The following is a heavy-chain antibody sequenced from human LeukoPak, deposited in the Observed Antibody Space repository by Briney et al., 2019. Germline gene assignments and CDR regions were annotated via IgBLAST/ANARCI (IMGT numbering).Heavy chain of an antibody. CDR1: GGSISSYY. Sequence: SETLSLTCTVSGGSISSYYWSWIRQPPGKGLEWIGYIYYSGSTNYNPSLKSRVTISVDTSKNQFSLKLSSVTAADTAVYYCAREKRGYSYGYVDYWGQGTLVTVSS. J-gene: IGHJ4*02. CDR3: AREKRGYSYGYVDY. V-gene: IGHV4-59*12. D-gene: IGHD5-18*01. CDR2: IYYSGST.